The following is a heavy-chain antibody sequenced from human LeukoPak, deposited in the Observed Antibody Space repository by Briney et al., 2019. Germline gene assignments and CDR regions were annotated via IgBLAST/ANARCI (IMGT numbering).Heavy chain of an antibody. V-gene: IGHV3-9*01. Sequence: PGRSLRLSCAGSGFTFDDYAMHWVRQTPGKGLEWVSGISWNSGNIAYADFVGGRFTISIDNAKNSLSLQMNSLSDEDTAVYYCAKDAYGGATFFYYMDVWGKGTTVTVSS. CDR2: ISWNSGNI. D-gene: IGHD2/OR15-2a*01. CDR1: GFTFDDYA. CDR3: AKDAYGGATFFYYMDV. J-gene: IGHJ6*03.